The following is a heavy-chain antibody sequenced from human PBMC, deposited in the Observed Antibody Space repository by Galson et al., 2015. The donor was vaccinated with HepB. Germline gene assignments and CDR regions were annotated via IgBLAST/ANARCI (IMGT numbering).Heavy chain of an antibody. CDR3: AKDLMVRGVIAFGLVGGFDY. CDR1: GFTFSSYG. CDR2: ISYDGSNK. J-gene: IGHJ4*02. V-gene: IGHV3-30*18. D-gene: IGHD3-10*01. Sequence: SPRLSCAASGFTFSSYGMHWVRQAPGKGLEWVAVISYDGSNKYYADSVKGRFTISRDNSKNTLYLQMNSLRAEDTAVYYCAKDLMVRGVIAFGLVGGFDYWGQGTLVTVSS.